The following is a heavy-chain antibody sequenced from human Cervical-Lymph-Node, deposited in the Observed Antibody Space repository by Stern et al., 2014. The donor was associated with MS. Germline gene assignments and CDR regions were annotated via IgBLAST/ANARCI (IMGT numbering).Heavy chain of an antibody. CDR2: IKEDGSET. CDR1: GFPFCRYW. J-gene: IGHJ5*02. Sequence: EAQLVESGGGLVQPRGSLRLSCAASGFPFCRYWPNWVRQAPGTGLEWVANIKEDGSETYYVDSVKGRFTISRDNAKNSLYLQMNSLRAEDTAVYYCARGSDTWGQGTLVTVSS. D-gene: IGHD2-15*01. V-gene: IGHV3-7*01. CDR3: ARGSDT.